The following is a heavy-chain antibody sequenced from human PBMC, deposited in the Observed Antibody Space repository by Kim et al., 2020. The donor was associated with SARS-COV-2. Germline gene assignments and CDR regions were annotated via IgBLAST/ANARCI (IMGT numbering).Heavy chain of an antibody. CDR3: ARDGRVAAAGPEYFQH. D-gene: IGHD6-13*01. CDR2: ISYDGSNK. Sequence: GGSLRLSCAASGFTFSSYAMHWVRQAPGKGLEWVAVISYDGSNKYYADSVKGRFTISRDNSKNTLYLQMNSLRAEDTAVYYCARDGRVAAAGPEYFQHWGQGTLVTVSS. CDR1: GFTFSSYA. V-gene: IGHV3-30*04. J-gene: IGHJ1*01.